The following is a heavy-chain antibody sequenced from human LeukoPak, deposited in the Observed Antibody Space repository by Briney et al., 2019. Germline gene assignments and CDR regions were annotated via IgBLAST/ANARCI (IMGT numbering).Heavy chain of an antibody. Sequence: PSETLSLTCTVSGGSISSSSYYWGWIRQPPGKGLEWIGSIYYSGSTYYNPSLKSRVTISVDTSKNQFSLKLSSVTAADTAVYYCASGGTIRGSAVALVGFDYWGQGTLVTVSS. CDR3: ASGGTIRGSAVALVGFDY. V-gene: IGHV4-39*01. J-gene: IGHJ4*02. D-gene: IGHD6-19*01. CDR2: IYYSGST. CDR1: GGSISSSSYY.